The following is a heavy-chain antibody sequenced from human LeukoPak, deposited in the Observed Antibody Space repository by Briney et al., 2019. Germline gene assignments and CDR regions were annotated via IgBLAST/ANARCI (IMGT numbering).Heavy chain of an antibody. D-gene: IGHD6-13*01. J-gene: IGHJ4*02. V-gene: IGHV3-64D*06. CDR1: GFIFSPYA. CDR3: VKDRWVDH. Sequence: QSGGSLRLSCSASGFIFSPYAMHWVRQAPGKGLEYVSSISSEGKTTYYADSVEGRFTISRDNSKNTLYLQMSSLRPEDTAVYYCVKDRWVDHWGQGTLVTVSS. CDR2: ISSEGKTT.